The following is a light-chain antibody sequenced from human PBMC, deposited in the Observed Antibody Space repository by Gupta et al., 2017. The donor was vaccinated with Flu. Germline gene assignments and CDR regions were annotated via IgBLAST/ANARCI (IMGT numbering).Light chain of an antibody. CDR3: SSYTSTSTPVI. V-gene: IGLV2-14*03. CDR1: SSDIGAYDY. CDR2: EVT. Sequence: QSALTQPASVSGSPGQSITISCIGTSSDIGAYDYVSWYQQHPGKVPKLMIYEVTNRPSGVSNRFSASKSGNTASLTIFGLQAEDEADYYCSSYTSTSTPVIFGGGTKLTVL. J-gene: IGLJ2*01.